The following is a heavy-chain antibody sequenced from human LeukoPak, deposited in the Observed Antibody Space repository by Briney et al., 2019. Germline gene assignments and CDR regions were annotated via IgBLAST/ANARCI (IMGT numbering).Heavy chain of an antibody. CDR1: GFTFSHYA. J-gene: IGHJ4*02. V-gene: IGHV3-30*18. CDR3: AKDHDYGDPGYYFGY. Sequence: GRSLRLSCAASGFTFSHYAMHWVRQAPGKGLEWVADTLYDGSNKYYADSVKGRFTISRDNSKNMLYLQLNSLRADDTAVYYCAKDHDYGDPGYYFGYWGQGTLVTVSS. D-gene: IGHD4-17*01. CDR2: TLYDGSNK.